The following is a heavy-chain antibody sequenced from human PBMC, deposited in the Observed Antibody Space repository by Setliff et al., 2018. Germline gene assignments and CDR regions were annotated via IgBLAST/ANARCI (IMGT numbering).Heavy chain of an antibody. CDR2: INHSGST. J-gene: IGHJ6*03. CDR3: ARETTMTYYFYYMDV. CDR1: GGSFSDYY. D-gene: IGHD4-17*01. Sequence: PSETLSLTCAVYGGSFSDYYWSWIRQSPGKGLGWIGEINHSGSTNYNPSLKTRVTISVDTSKNQFSLTLSSVTAADTAVYYCARETTMTYYFYYMDVWGKGTTVTVSS. V-gene: IGHV4-34*01.